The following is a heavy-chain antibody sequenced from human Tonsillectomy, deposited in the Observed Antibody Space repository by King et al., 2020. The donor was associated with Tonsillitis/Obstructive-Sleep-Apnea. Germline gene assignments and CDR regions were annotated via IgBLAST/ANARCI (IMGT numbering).Heavy chain of an antibody. CDR2: IYSGGNT. D-gene: IGHD3-16*01. CDR3: ARDWSYYDSGFDP. J-gene: IGHJ5*02. CDR1: GFTVSSND. V-gene: IGHV3-53*01. Sequence: VQLVESGGGLIQPGGSLRLSCAVSGFTVSSNDMSWVRQAPGKGLEWVSVIYSGGNTYYADSVGGRFTISRDNSRNTRYLQMNSLRADDTAVYYCARDWSYYDSGFDPGAREPWSPSPQ.